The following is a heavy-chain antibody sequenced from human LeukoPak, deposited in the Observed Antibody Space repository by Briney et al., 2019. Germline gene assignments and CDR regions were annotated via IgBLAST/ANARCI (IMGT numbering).Heavy chain of an antibody. V-gene: IGHV3-9*01. CDR1: GFAFDDYA. Sequence: GGSLRLSCAASGFAFDDYAMHWVRQAPGKGLEWVSGISWNSGSIGYADSVKGRFTISRDNAKNSLYLQMNSLRAEDTAVYYCARVGLEWSSDYWGQGTLVTVSS. J-gene: IGHJ4*02. D-gene: IGHD3-3*01. CDR2: ISWNSGSI. CDR3: ARVGLEWSSDY.